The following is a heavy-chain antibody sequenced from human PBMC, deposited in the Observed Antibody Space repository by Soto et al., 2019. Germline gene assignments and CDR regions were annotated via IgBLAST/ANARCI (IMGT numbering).Heavy chain of an antibody. J-gene: IGHJ5*02. CDR3: ARETGYFGGYNWFDP. Sequence: SETLSLTCTVSGDSITGAAYYWRWIRQHPGKGLEWIGYIYYIGTTYYNPSLESRVTISLDTSKNHFSLKLSSVTAADTAMYFCARETGYFGGYNWFDPWGQGTLVTVSS. V-gene: IGHV4-31*03. CDR2: IYYIGTT. CDR1: GDSITGAAYY. D-gene: IGHD3-16*01.